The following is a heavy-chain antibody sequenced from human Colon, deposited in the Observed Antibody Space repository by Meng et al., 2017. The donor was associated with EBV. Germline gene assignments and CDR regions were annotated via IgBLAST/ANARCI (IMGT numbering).Heavy chain of an antibody. J-gene: IGHJ4*02. D-gene: IGHD1-20*01. V-gene: IGHV4-34*01. CDR2: INHSGST. CDR3: AKLARPPYYNWNDVSRAYFDY. CDR1: GGSSSDYC. Sequence: VQRQTGGEGRFKRPEPPSLPCAFHGGSSSDYCWTWVRPAPVTGRGWIGEINHSGSTNSNPSLHSRVTMSVHTTKNQISLKLSSVTSADTAVYYCAKLARPPYYNWNDVSRAYFDYWGQGTLVTVSS.